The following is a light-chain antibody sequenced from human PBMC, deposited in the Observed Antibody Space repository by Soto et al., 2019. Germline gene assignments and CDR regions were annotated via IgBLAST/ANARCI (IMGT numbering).Light chain of an antibody. J-gene: IGKJ4*01. Sequence: EIVLTQSPATLSVSPGERATLSCRSSQSVITNLAWYQQKPGQAPRLLIYGASSRSTGIPDRFSGSGSGTDFTLPISRLEPEDFAVYYCQQYGSSPPLTFGRGTKVDIK. CDR1: QSVITN. V-gene: IGKV3-20*01. CDR3: QQYGSSPPLT. CDR2: GAS.